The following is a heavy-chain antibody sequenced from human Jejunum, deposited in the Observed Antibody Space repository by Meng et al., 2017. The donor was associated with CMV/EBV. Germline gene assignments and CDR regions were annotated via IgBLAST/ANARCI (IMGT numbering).Heavy chain of an antibody. CDR2: ISPNGGDT. D-gene: IGHD1-26*01. V-gene: IGHV1-2*02. CDR3: ARDRVGEPTFDY. CDR1: DYTLTGYY. Sequence: ASDYTLTGYYIHWFRQAPGQGLEWMGWISPNGGDTNYAQKFQGRVTMTRDTSIRTAYMELSSLGSDDTAVYYCARDRVGEPTFDYWGQGTLVTVSS. J-gene: IGHJ4*01.